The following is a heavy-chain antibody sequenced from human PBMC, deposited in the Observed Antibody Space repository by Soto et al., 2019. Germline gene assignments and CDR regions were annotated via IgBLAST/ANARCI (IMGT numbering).Heavy chain of an antibody. Sequence: SETLSLTCAVYGGSFSGYYWSWIRQPPGKGLEWIGEINHSGSTNYNPSLKSRVTISVDTSKNQFSLKLSSVTAADTDVYYCARESVAAAGFYYYYYGMDVWGQGTTVT. CDR3: ARESVAAAGFYYYYYGMDV. CDR2: INHSGST. V-gene: IGHV4-34*01. CDR1: GGSFSGYY. D-gene: IGHD6-13*01. J-gene: IGHJ6*02.